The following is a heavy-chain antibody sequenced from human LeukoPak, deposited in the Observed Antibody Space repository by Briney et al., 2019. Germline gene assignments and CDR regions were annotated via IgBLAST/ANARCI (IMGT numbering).Heavy chain of an antibody. J-gene: IGHJ4*02. CDR2: INPNSGAT. D-gene: IGHD3-22*01. CDR1: RYTFTGYS. V-gene: IGHV1-2*02. CDR3: VDRNPDGGGCYCPFDY. Sequence: SPKPSCKASRYTFTGYSMHAVPQTPGQGPEWRGWINPNSGATSSAQKFEGRVTMTRDTSISTAYMELSRLRSDDTALYYCVDRNPDGGGCYCPFDYWGQGTLVTVSS.